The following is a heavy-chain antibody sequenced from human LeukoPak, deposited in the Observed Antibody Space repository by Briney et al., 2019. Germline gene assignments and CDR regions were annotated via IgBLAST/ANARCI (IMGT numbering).Heavy chain of an antibody. CDR3: ARVLTALYSSGWFDP. D-gene: IGHD6-19*01. Sequence: ASAKVSCKASGYTFTGYYMHWVRQAPGQGLEWMGWINPNSGGTNYAQKFQGRVTMTRDTFISTAYMELSRLRSDDTAVYYCARVLTALYSSGWFDPWGQGTLVTVSS. J-gene: IGHJ5*02. CDR2: INPNSGGT. CDR1: GYTFTGYY. V-gene: IGHV1-2*02.